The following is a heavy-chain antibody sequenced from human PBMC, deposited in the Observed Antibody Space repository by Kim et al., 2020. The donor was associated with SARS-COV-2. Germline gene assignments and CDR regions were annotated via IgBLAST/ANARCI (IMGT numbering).Heavy chain of an antibody. CDR1: GGTFNSHA. CDR3: GTDVGRGDIGGNYYYIMDV. D-gene: IGHD3-10*01. Sequence: SVKVSCKSSGGTFNSHAFSWVRQAPGQGLEWMGGIIPLFGAADYAQKFQGRVTISVDEATATAYMELNSLTFEDTADYYCGTDVGRGDIGGNYYYIMDVWGQGTTVTVSS. V-gene: IGHV1-69*13. CDR2: IIPLFGAA. J-gene: IGHJ6*01.